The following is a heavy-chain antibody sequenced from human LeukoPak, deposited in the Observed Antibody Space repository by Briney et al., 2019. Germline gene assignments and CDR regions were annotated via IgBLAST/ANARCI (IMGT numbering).Heavy chain of an antibody. V-gene: IGHV3-21*01. CDR3: ARDKLGSSCHDY. J-gene: IGHJ4*02. D-gene: IGHD6-13*01. CDR2: ISSSSSYI. CDR1: GFTFSSYS. Sequence: GGSLRLSCAASGFTFSSYSMNWVRQAPGKGLEWVSSISSSSSYIYYADSVKGRFTISRDNAKNSLYLQMNSLRAEDTAVYYCARDKLGSSCHDYWGQGTLVTVSS.